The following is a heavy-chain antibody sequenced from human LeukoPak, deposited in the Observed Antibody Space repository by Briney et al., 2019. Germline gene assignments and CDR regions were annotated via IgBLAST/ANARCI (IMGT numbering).Heavy chain of an antibody. CDR2: IYYSGST. V-gene: IGHV4-59*01. J-gene: IGHJ4*02. CDR3: ARGRAQKDY. Sequence: SETLSLTCTVSGGSIRSYYWSWIRQPPGKGLEWIGYIYYSGSTNYNPSLKSRVTTSVDTSKNQFSLKLSSVTAADTAVYYCARGRAQKDYWGQGTLVTVSS. CDR1: GGSIRSYY.